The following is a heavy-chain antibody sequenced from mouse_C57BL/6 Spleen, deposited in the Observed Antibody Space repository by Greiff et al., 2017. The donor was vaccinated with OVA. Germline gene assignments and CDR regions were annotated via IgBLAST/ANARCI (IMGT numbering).Heavy chain of an antibody. J-gene: IGHJ2*01. CDR3: ARNPDYFDY. CDR1: GYTFTSYW. V-gene: IGHV1-59*01. CDR2: IDPSDSYT. Sequence: QVQLKQPGAELVRPGTSVKLSCKASGYTFTSYWMHWVKQRPGQGLEWIGVIDPSDSYTNYNQKFKGKATLTVDTSSSTAYMQLSSLTSEDSAVYYCARNPDYFDYWGQGTTLTVSS.